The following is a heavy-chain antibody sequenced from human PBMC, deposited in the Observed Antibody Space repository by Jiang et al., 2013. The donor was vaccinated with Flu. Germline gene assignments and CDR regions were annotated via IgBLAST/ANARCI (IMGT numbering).Heavy chain of an antibody. J-gene: IGHJ5*02. CDR2: GNDYGSI. CDR1: GGSFSGYF. Sequence: GSGLVKPSETLSLTCAVYGGSFSGYFYNWIRQPPGKGPEWIGEGNDYGSINYNPSLKSRVTISVDRSKNQISLRLTSVTAADTAVYFCARGRKLVNGSRRSSWFDPWGQGTLVIVSS. D-gene: IGHD3-10*01. CDR3: ARGRKLVNGSRRSSWFDP. V-gene: IGHV4-34*01.